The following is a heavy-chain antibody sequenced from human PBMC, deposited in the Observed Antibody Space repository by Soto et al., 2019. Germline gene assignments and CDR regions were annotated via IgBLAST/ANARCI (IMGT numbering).Heavy chain of an antibody. CDR2: INPRDSDV. Sequence: GESLKISXKGSGYSFTSYWISWVRQMPGKGLEWIVVINPRDSDVKYSPPFEGQVTISADKSINTAFLQWRSLKASDTAMYYCARPDYTQHVWYHTYEIWGQGTMVTVSS. D-gene: IGHD3-3*02. J-gene: IGHJ3*02. CDR1: GYSFTSYW. CDR3: ARPDYTQHVWYHTYEI. V-gene: IGHV5-51*01.